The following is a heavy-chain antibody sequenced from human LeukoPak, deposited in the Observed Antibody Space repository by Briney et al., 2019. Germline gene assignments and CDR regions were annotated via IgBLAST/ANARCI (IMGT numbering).Heavy chain of an antibody. V-gene: IGHV3-21*01. CDR2: ISSSSYI. D-gene: IGHD6-6*01. CDR1: GFTFSSYS. J-gene: IGHJ4*02. CDR3: ARDHSSSCSDY. Sequence: PGGSLRLSCAASGFTFSSYSMNWVRQAPGKGLEWVSSISSSSYIYYADSVKGRFTISRDNAKNSLYLQMNSLRAEDTAVYYCARDHSSSCSDYWGQGTLVTVSS.